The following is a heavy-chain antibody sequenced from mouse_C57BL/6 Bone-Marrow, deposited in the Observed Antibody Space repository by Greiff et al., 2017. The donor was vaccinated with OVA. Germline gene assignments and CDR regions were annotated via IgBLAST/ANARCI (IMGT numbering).Heavy chain of an antibody. V-gene: IGHV1-52*01. CDR3: ARLKTAQATGYFDY. Sequence: QLQQPGAELVRPGSSVKLSCKASGYTFTSYWMHWVKQRPIQGLEWIGNIDPSDSETHYNQKFKDKATLTVDKSSSTAYMQLSSLTSEDSAVYYCARLKTAQATGYFDYWGQGTTLTVSS. J-gene: IGHJ2*01. CDR2: IDPSDSET. CDR1: GYTFTSYW. D-gene: IGHD3-2*02.